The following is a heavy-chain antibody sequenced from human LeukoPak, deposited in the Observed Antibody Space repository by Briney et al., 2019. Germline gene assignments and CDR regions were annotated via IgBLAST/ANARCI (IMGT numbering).Heavy chain of an antibody. J-gene: IGHJ6*03. CDR2: IYYSGST. CDR3: ARRPRYGDYYYYCYMDV. V-gene: IGHV4-39*01. Sequence: SETLSLTCTVSGGSISSSSYYWGWIRQPPGKGLEWIGSIYYSGSTYYNPSLKSRVTISVDTSKNQFSLKLSSVTAADTAVYYCARRPRYGDYYYYCYMDVWGKGTTVTVSS. CDR1: GGSISSSSYY. D-gene: IGHD4-17*01.